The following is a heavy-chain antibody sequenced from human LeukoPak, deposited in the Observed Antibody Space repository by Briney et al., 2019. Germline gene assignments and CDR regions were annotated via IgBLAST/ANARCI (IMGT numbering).Heavy chain of an antibody. CDR1: GGSFSNYY. CDR3: ARHRPYVWGRYREIDY. J-gene: IGHJ4*02. Sequence: PSETLSLTCAVYGGSFSNYYWSWLRQPPGKGLEWIGEINHSGSTNCNPSLKSRVTISVDTSKNQFSLKLSSVTAADTAVYYCARHRPYVWGRYREIDYWGQGTLVTVSS. D-gene: IGHD3-16*02. V-gene: IGHV4-34*01. CDR2: INHSGST.